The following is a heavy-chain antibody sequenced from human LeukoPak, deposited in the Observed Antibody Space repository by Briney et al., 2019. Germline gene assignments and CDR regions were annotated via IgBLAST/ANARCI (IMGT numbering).Heavy chain of an antibody. D-gene: IGHD3-10*01. CDR1: GYTFTGYY. J-gene: IGHJ3*02. Sequence: GASVKVSCKASGYTFTGYYMHWVRQAPGQGLEWMGRINPNSGGTNYAQKFQGRVTMTRDTSISTAYMELSRLRFDDTAVYYCARAYGSGSYFAFDIWGQGTMVTVSS. CDR2: INPNSGGT. V-gene: IGHV1-2*06. CDR3: ARAYGSGSYFAFDI.